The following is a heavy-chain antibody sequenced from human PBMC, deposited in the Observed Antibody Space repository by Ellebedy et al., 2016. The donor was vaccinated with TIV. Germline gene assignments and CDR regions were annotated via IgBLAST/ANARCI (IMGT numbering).Heavy chain of an antibody. CDR2: VFSSGYT. CDR1: GGSIGRYF. CDR3: ARGYDNTGFYDCPYDH. V-gene: IGHV4-59*01. J-gene: IGHJ4*02. Sequence: MPSETLSLTCSVSGGSIGRYFWTWIRQSPEKGLEWIGYVFSSGYTNYNPSLESRVTISIDTSTGQFSLRLTSVTAADTAVYYCARGYDNTGFYDCPYDHWGQGTLVTVSS. D-gene: IGHD2-21*02.